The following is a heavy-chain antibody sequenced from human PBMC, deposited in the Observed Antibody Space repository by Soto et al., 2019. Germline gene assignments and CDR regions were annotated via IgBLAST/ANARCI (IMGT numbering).Heavy chain of an antibody. CDR1: GGSISSGGYS. Sequence: QLQLQESGSGLVKPSQTLSLTCAVSGGSISSGGYSWSWIRQPPGKGLEWIGYIYHSGSTYYNPSPQRRVTLSVDRSKNQFSLKLSSVTAANTAVYYCASVPSPWGQGTLVPVSS. CDR3: ASVPSP. V-gene: IGHV4-30-2*01. CDR2: IYHSGST. J-gene: IGHJ5*02.